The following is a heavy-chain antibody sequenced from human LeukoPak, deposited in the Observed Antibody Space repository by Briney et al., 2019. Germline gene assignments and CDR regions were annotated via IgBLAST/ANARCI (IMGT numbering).Heavy chain of an antibody. CDR2: INHSGRT. CDR3: ARYDSSSWYSYFDY. V-gene: IGHV4-34*01. J-gene: IGHJ4*02. Sequence: SETLSLTCAVYGGSFSGYYWSWIRQPPGKGLEWIGEINHSGRTNYNPSLKSRVTISVDTSKNQFSLKLSSVTAADTAVYYCARYDSSSWYSYFDYWGQGTLVTVSS. CDR1: GGSFSGYY. D-gene: IGHD6-13*01.